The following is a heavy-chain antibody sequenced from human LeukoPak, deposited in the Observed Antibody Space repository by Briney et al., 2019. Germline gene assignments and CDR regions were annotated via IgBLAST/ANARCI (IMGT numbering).Heavy chain of an antibody. D-gene: IGHD6-19*01. Sequence: GASVKVSCKASGYTFTDYYIHWVRQAPGQGLQWMGWINPNGGGTNYEEEFRGRVTMARDTSVSTAFMDLSSLTSDDTAVYYCAADSSGWSDDSLDIWGQGTVVTVSS. CDR2: INPNGGGT. J-gene: IGHJ3*02. V-gene: IGHV1-2*02. CDR3: AADSSGWSDDSLDI. CDR1: GYTFTDYY.